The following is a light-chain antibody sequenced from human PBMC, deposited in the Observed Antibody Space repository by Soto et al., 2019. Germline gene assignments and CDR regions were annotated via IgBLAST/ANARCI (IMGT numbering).Light chain of an antibody. CDR1: SSDVGSYNL. J-gene: IGLJ1*01. CDR2: EGS. Sequence: QSVLTQPASVSGSPGQSITISCTGTSSDVGSYNLVSWYQQHPGKAPKLMIYEGSKRPSGVSNRFSGSKSGNTASLTISGLQAEDEADYYCSSYAGTPFVFGTGTKLTVL. V-gene: IGLV2-23*01. CDR3: SSYAGTPFV.